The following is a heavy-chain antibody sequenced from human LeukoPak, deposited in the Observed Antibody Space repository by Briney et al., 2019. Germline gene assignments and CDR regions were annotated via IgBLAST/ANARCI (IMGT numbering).Heavy chain of an antibody. CDR3: ATYCTNGVCPSRYLHH. D-gene: IGHD2-8*01. V-gene: IGHV3-23*01. CDR1: GFTFSSYA. J-gene: IGHJ1*01. Sequence: AGGSLRLSCAASGFTFSSYAMSWVRQAPGKGLEWVSAISGSGGITYYADSVKGRLTISRDNYKSTLYLQMNSLRDEDTAVYYCATYCTNGVCPSRYLHHWGQGTLVTVSS. CDR2: ISGSGGIT.